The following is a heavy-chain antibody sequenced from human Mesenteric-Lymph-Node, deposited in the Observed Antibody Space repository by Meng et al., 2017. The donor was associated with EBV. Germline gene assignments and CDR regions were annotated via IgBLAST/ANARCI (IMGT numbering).Heavy chain of an antibody. D-gene: IGHD3-16*01. CDR1: GGSLRNYV. CDR3: AKEGGARAKCYFDS. V-gene: IGHV1-69*01. CDR2: IVPVFGTT. J-gene: IGHJ4*02. Sequence: QGQLVQSGAEVQKPGSSLKVTCRASGGSLRNYVLSWVRQAPGQGLEWMGDIVPVFGTTNYAPKFQGRVAITADESASTVYLDLISVTSDDTAMYYCAKEGGARAKCYFDSWGQGTLVTVSS.